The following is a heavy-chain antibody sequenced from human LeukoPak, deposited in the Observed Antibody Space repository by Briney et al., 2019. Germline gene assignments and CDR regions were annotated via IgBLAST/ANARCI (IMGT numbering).Heavy chain of an antibody. J-gene: IGHJ5*02. V-gene: IGHV3-74*01. CDR1: GFTFSNYW. CDR3: ARVPLGGPQYWFDP. Sequence: GGSLRLSCTASGFTFSNYWIHWVRQPPGKGLVWVSRINNEGGGTIYADSVRGRFTISRDNSKNTLYLQMNSLRAEDTAVYYCARVPLGGPQYWFDPWGQGTLVTVSS. CDR2: INNEGGGT.